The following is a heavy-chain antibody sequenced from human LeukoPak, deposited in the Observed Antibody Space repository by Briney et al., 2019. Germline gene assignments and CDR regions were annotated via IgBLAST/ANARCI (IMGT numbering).Heavy chain of an antibody. CDR2: ISGSGGSA. Sequence: PGGSLRLSCAASGFTFSNYAMNWVRQAPGKGLEWVSTISGSGGSAYYADSVKGRFTISRDNSNNTLYLQMYTLRAEDTAVYYCAKSEAEQFHPYFDYWGQGTLVTVSS. V-gene: IGHV3-23*01. D-gene: IGHD1-26*01. J-gene: IGHJ4*02. CDR1: GFTFSNYA. CDR3: AKSEAEQFHPYFDY.